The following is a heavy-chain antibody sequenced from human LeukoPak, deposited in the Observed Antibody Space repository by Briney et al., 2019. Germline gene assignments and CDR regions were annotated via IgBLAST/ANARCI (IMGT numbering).Heavy chain of an antibody. CDR2: MNPNSGNT. Sequence: ASVKVSCKPSGYTFTSYDINWVRQATGQGLEWMGWMNPNSGNTGYAQKFQGRVTMTRNTSISTAYMELSSLRSEDTAVYYCARGRQWLVRFDYWGQGTLVTVSS. CDR3: ARGRQWLVRFDY. CDR1: GYTFTSYD. V-gene: IGHV1-8*01. D-gene: IGHD6-19*01. J-gene: IGHJ4*02.